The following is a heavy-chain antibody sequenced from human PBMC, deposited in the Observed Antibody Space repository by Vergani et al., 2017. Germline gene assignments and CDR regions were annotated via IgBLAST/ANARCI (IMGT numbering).Heavy chain of an antibody. J-gene: IGHJ6*03. CDR3: ARVDTQVPATTHFYYMDV. Sequence: QVQLQESGPGLVKPSQTLSLTCTVSGASMSSVGYYWTWIRQRPGKGLEWIGYIFYSGTTYDNPSLRSRLTISVDTSQNQFSLKLRSVTAADTAVYYCARVDTQVPATTHFYYMDVWGKGTTVTVSS. V-gene: IGHV4-31*03. D-gene: IGHD1-26*01. CDR1: GASMSSVGYY. CDR2: IFYSGTT.